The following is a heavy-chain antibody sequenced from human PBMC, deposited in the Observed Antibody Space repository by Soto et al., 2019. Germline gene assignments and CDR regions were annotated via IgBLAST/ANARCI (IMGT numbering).Heavy chain of an antibody. CDR1: GGTFSSYA. Sequence: GAPVKVCCEASGGTFSSYAISWVRQAPGQGLEWMGGIIPIFGTANYAQKLQGRGTITADESTSTAYMELSSLRSEDTAVYYCARVTQPYYYDSSGGFLYWGQGTLVPVSS. V-gene: IGHV1-69*13. CDR2: IIPIFGTA. D-gene: IGHD3-22*01. CDR3: ARVTQPYYYDSSGGFLY. J-gene: IGHJ4*02.